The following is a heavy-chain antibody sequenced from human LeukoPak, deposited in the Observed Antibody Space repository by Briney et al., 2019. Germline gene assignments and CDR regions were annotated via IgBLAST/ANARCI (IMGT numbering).Heavy chain of an antibody. Sequence: SETLSLTCAVYGGSFSGYYWSWIRQPAGKGLEWIGRIYTSGSTNYNPSLKSRVTMSVDTSKNQFSLKLSSVTAADTAVYYCARDHGVATIEGYYYGMDVWGQGTTVTVSS. V-gene: IGHV4-4*07. D-gene: IGHD5-12*01. J-gene: IGHJ6*02. CDR1: GGSFSGYY. CDR3: ARDHGVATIEGYYYGMDV. CDR2: IYTSGST.